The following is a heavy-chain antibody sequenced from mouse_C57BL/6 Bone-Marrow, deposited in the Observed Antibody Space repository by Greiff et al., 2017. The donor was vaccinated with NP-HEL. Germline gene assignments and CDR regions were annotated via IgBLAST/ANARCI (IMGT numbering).Heavy chain of an antibody. CDR1: GFTFSSYA. D-gene: IGHD1-1*02. CDR2: ISDGGSYT. CDR3: ARVEAY. Sequence: EVHLVESGGGLVKPGGSLKLSCAASGFTFSSYAMSWVRQTPEKRLEWVATISDGGSYTYYPDNVKGRFTISRDNAKNNLYLQMSHLKSEDTAMYYCARVEAYWGQGTLVTVSA. J-gene: IGHJ3*01. V-gene: IGHV5-4*01.